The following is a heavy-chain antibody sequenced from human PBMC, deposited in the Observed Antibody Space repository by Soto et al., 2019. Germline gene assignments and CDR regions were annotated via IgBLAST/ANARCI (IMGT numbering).Heavy chain of an antibody. V-gene: IGHV3-23*01. CDR1: GFTFSSYA. CDR2: ISGSGDST. D-gene: IGHD6-13*01. Sequence: EVQLLDSGGGLVQPGGSLRLSCAASGFTFSSYAMNWVRQAPGKGLEWVSVISGSGDSTYYADSVKGRFTISRDNSKNTLYLQMNSLRPEGTAVYYCARRGPGTYFDYWGQGTLVTVSS. J-gene: IGHJ4*02. CDR3: ARRGPGTYFDY.